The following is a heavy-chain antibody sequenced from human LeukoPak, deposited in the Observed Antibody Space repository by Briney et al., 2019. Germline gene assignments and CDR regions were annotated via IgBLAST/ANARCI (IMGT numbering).Heavy chain of an antibody. CDR3: ARTTPPNNGYYFDY. V-gene: IGHV2-70*11. CDR1: GFSLSTNGVC. CDR2: IDWDDDE. Sequence: SGPTLVNPAQTLTLTCSFSGFSLSTNGVCVNWIRQPPRKALEWLACIDWDDDEYYRTSLKTRLTISKDTSKNQVVLTMTDMDPVDTATYYCARTTPPNNGYYFDYWGQGILVTVSS. D-gene: IGHD2-8*01. J-gene: IGHJ4*02.